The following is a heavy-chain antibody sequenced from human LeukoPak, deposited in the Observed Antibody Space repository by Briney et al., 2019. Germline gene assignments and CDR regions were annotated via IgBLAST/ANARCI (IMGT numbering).Heavy chain of an antibody. V-gene: IGHV3-23*01. Sequence: GGSLRLSCTASGFTFGDYAITWVHQAPGKGLEWVSAISGSGGSTYYADSVKGRFTISRDNSKNTLYLQMNSLRAEDTAVYYCASEMATKIEWGQGTLVTVSS. CDR1: GFTFGDYA. CDR2: ISGSGGST. CDR3: ASEMATKIE. D-gene: IGHD5-24*01. J-gene: IGHJ4*02.